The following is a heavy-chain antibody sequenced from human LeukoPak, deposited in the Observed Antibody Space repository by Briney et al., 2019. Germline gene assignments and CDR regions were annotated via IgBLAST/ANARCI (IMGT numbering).Heavy chain of an antibody. J-gene: IGHJ4*02. Sequence: GGSLRLSCAASGFTFTGYAMSWVRQAPGKGLEWVSAISGSGHSTDYADSVKGRFTISRDNAKNSVYLQMNSLRAEDTAVYYCARDYSSSHFDYWGQGTLVTVSS. D-gene: IGHD6-13*01. V-gene: IGHV3-23*01. CDR1: GFTFTGYA. CDR3: ARDYSSSHFDY. CDR2: ISGSGHST.